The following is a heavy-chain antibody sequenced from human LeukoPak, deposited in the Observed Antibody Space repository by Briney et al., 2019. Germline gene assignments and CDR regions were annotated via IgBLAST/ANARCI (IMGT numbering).Heavy chain of an antibody. CDR1: GYSFTSQW. J-gene: IGHJ4*02. D-gene: IGHD3/OR15-3a*01. CDR3: ARDKMDSQGVFDY. CDR2: IYPGDSDT. Sequence: GESLKISCKGSGYSFTSQWIGWVRQMPGKGLEWMGIIYPGDSDTRYSPSFQGQVTISADKSISTAYLQWSSLKASDSAMYYCARDKMDSQGVFDYWGQGTLVTVSS. V-gene: IGHV5-51*01.